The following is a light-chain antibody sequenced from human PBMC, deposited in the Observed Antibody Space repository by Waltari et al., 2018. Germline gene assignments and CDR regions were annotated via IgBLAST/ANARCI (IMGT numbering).Light chain of an antibody. J-gene: IGLJ3*02. CDR1: TSDIGTYDY. Sequence: QFALTQHASVSGSPGQSITISCTGTTSDIGTYDYVSWYQQHPGEAPKLILYDVSHRPSGVPNRFSGSKSDNTASLTISGLQAEDESDYYCSSFTTRSTWVFGGGTKLTVL. CDR3: SSFTTRSTWV. V-gene: IGLV2-14*03. CDR2: DVS.